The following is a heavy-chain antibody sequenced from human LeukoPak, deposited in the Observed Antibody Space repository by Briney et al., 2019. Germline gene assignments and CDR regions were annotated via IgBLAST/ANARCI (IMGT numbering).Heavy chain of an antibody. CDR1: GGSFSGYY. Sequence: SETLSLTCAVYGGSFSGYYWSWIRQPPGKGLEWIGYIYYSGSTNYNPSLKSRVTISVDTSKNQFSLKLSSVTAADTAVYYCARASYFDYGDYVTAFDYWGQGTLVTVSS. V-gene: IGHV4-59*01. CDR2: IYYSGST. D-gene: IGHD4-17*01. J-gene: IGHJ4*02. CDR3: ARASYFDYGDYVTAFDY.